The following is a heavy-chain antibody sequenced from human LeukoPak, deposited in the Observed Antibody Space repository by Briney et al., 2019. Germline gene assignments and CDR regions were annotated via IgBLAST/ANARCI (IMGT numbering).Heavy chain of an antibody. D-gene: IGHD3-16*02. CDR1: GFTFNDYY. CDR3: ARAYTGYDYVWGSYRPPPFDY. CDR2: ISSSSSYI. J-gene: IGHJ4*02. V-gene: IGHV3-11*06. Sequence: GGSLRLSCAASGFTFNDYYMSWIRQAPGKGLEWVSSISSSSSYIYYADSVKGRFTISRDNAKNSLYLQMNSLRAEDTAVYYCARAYTGYDYVWGSYRPPPFDYWGQGTLVTVSS.